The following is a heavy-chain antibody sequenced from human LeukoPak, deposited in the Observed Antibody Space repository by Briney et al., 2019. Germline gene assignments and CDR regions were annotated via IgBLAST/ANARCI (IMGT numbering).Heavy chain of an antibody. CDR3: AKPAG. D-gene: IGHD1-14*01. Sequence: GGSLRLSCAASGFTFSGFSMSWVRQSPTKGLEWVANIKQDGSERYYVDSVKGRFTISRDNAKNSLSLQMNNLRVEDTAVYYCAKPAGWGQGTLVTVSS. V-gene: IGHV3-7*01. CDR2: IKQDGSER. CDR1: GFTFSGFS. J-gene: IGHJ4*02.